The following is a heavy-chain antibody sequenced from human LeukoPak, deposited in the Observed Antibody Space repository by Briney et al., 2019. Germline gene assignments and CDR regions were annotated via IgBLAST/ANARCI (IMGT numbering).Heavy chain of an antibody. V-gene: IGHV3-11*06. CDR2: ISSSSSYT. Sequence: GGSLRLSCAASGFTFSDYYMSWIRQSPGKGLEWVSYISSSSSYTNYADSVKGRFTISRDNAKNSLYLQMNSLRAEDTAVYYCARALAVAGPFDYWGQGTLVTVSS. CDR1: GFTFSDYY. J-gene: IGHJ4*02. CDR3: ARALAVAGPFDY. D-gene: IGHD6-19*01.